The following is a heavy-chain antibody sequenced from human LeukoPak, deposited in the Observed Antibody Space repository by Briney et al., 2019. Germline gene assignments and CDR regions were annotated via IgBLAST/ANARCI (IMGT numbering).Heavy chain of an antibody. J-gene: IGHJ4*02. CDR2: IKQDGSEK. D-gene: IGHD5-18*01. V-gene: IGHV3-7*01. CDR1: GLTFSSYW. Sequence: GGSLRISCAASGLTFSSYWMSWVRQAPGKGLEWVANIKQDGSEKYYVDSVKGRFTISRDNAKNSLYLQMNSLRAEDTAVYYCARGGIMRYSYGYNYWGQGTLVTVSS. CDR3: ARGGIMRYSYGYNY.